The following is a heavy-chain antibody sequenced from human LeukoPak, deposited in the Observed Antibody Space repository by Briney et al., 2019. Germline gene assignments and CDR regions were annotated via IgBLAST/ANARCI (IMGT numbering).Heavy chain of an antibody. V-gene: IGHV3-21*01. J-gene: IGHJ4*02. CDR1: GFTFSSYS. CDR3: ARARDSSSSRGGEVDY. CDR2: ISSSSSYI. D-gene: IGHD6-6*01. Sequence: PGGSLRLSCAASGFTFSSYSMNWVRQAPGKGLEWVSSISSSSSYIYYADSVKGRFTISRDNAKNSLYLQMNSLRAEDTAVYYCARARDSSSSRGGEVDYWGQGTLVTVSS.